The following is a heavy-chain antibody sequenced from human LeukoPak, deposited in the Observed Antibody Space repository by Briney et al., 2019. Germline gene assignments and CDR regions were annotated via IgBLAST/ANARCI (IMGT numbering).Heavy chain of an antibody. J-gene: IGHJ4*02. CDR2: IYYTGNT. D-gene: IGHD6-19*01. V-gene: IGHV4-30-4*07. CDR3: ARCTYSSGWYRGFDY. Sequence: SETLSLTCAVSGGSISSGGYSWSWIRQPRGKGMEFIAYIYYTGNTYFNPSLKSRVTISVDTSKNQFSLKLSSVTAADTAVYYCARCTYSSGWYRGFDYWGQGTLVTVSS. CDR1: GGSISSGGYS.